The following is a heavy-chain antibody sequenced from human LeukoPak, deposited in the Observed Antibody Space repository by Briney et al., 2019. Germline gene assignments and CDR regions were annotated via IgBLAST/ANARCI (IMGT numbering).Heavy chain of an antibody. CDR3: AKDVSHCGGDCGYYDY. Sequence: GGSLRLSCAASAFTFSSYGMNWVRQAPGKGLEWVSAIDGSGDGTHYADSVKGRFTISRDNSKNTLYLQMNSLRAEDTAVYYCAKDVSHCGGDCGYYDYWGQGTLVTVSS. CDR2: IDGSGDGT. J-gene: IGHJ4*02. CDR1: AFTFSSYG. D-gene: IGHD2-21*02. V-gene: IGHV3-23*01.